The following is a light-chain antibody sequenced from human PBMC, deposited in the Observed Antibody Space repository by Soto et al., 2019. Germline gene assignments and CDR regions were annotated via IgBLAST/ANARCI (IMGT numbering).Light chain of an antibody. CDR2: GVT. J-gene: IGLJ1*01. Sequence: QSVLTQPPSVSGSPGQSVTISCTGTSNDVASNYRVSWYQQPPGTAPQLVIYGVTNRPSGVPDRFSGSRSGNTASLTISGVQDEDEADYFCISSTDSSTYVFGTGTKLTVL. CDR1: SNDVASNYR. CDR3: ISSTDSSTYV. V-gene: IGLV2-18*02.